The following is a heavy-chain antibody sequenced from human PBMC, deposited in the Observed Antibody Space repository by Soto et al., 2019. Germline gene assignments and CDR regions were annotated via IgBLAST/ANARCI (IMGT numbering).Heavy chain of an antibody. CDR2: INHSGNT. Sequence: SETLSLTCAVYGKSLSGYYWSWIRQPPGKALEWIGEINHSGNTNYNPSLKSRVTISVDTSKNQLFLSLSSVTAADTAMYYCARHHVRGRTIAGAAEFWGQGTLVTVSS. CDR1: GKSLSGYY. D-gene: IGHD1-26*01. J-gene: IGHJ4*02. V-gene: IGHV4-34*01. CDR3: ARHHVRGRTIAGAAEF.